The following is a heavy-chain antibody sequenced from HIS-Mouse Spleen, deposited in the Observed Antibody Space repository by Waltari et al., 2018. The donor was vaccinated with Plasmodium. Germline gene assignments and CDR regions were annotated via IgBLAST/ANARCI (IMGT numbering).Heavy chain of an antibody. J-gene: IGHJ4*02. Sequence: EVQLLESGGGLVQPGGSLRLSCAASGFTFSSHAMGWVRQAPGKGMRGVSGIRGRCGRTYYADSVKGRVTISRDNSKNTLYLQMNSLRAEDTAVYYCAKSSKGTGDLWDYWGQGTLVTVSS. CDR3: AKSSKGTGDLWDY. D-gene: IGHD7-27*01. CDR1: GFTFSSHA. CDR2: IRGRCGRT. V-gene: IGHV3-23*01.